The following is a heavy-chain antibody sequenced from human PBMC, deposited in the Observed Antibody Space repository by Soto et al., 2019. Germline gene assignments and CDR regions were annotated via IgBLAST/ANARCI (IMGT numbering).Heavy chain of an antibody. CDR3: ARSYCSSTSCPQYYYYYYYMDV. V-gene: IGHV4-39*01. CDR1: SGSISSSSYY. Sequence: PSETLSLTCAVSSGSISSSSYYWGWIRQPPGKGLEWIGSIYYSGSTYYNPSLKSRVTISVDTSKNQFSLKLSSVTAADTAVYYCARSYCSSTSCPQYYYYYYYMDVWGKGTTVTVSS. J-gene: IGHJ6*03. CDR2: IYYSGST. D-gene: IGHD2-2*01.